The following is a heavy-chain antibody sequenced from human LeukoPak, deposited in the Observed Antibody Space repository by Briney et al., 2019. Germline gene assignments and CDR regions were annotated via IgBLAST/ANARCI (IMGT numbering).Heavy chain of an antibody. CDR2: ISSSSSYI. Sequence: GGSLRLSCAASGFTFSSYSMNWVRQAPGKGLGWVSSISSSSSYIYYADSVKGRFTISRDNAKNSLYLQMNSLRAEDTAVYYCAKKAQAQGWELLSIDYWGQGTLVTVSS. V-gene: IGHV3-21*01. J-gene: IGHJ4*02. CDR3: AKKAQAQGWELLSIDY. D-gene: IGHD1-26*01. CDR1: GFTFSSYS.